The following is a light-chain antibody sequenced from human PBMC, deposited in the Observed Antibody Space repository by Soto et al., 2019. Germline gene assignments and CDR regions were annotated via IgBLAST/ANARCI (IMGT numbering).Light chain of an antibody. J-gene: IGKJ3*01. CDR1: QSVSSY. Sequence: EIVLTQSPATLSLSPGERATLSCRASQSVSSYLAWYQQKPGQAPRLLIYDASNRATGIPARFSGSGSGTAVTLTISRLELKDFAVYYCQQRSNWSGFTFGPGTKVDIK. CDR2: DAS. V-gene: IGKV3-11*01. CDR3: QQRSNWSGFT.